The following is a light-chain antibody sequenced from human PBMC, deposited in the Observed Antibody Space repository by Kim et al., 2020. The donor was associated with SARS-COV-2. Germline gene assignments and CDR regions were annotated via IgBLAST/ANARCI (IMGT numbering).Light chain of an antibody. CDR3: SSYTSSSTLEV. V-gene: IGLV2-14*03. CDR1: SSYVVGYNY. J-gene: IGLJ2*01. Sequence: HSITISCTGTSSYVVGYNYVSWYQQHPGKAPKLMIYDVSNRPSGVSNRFSGSKSGNTASLTISGLQAEDEADYYCSSYTSSSTLEVFGGGTQLTVL. CDR2: DVS.